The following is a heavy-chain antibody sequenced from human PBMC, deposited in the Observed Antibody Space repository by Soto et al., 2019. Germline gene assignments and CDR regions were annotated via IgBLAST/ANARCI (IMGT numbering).Heavy chain of an antibody. CDR3: ASSSEGGYFDY. Sequence: QVQLVESGGGVVQPGRSLRLSCAASGFTFSSYGMHWVRQAPGKGLEWVAVISYDGSNKYYADSVKGRFTISRDNSKNTLYLQMNSLRAEDTAVYYCASSSEGGYFDYWGQGTLVTVSS. V-gene: IGHV3-30*03. J-gene: IGHJ4*02. CDR2: ISYDGSNK. CDR1: GFTFSSYG. D-gene: IGHD3-16*01.